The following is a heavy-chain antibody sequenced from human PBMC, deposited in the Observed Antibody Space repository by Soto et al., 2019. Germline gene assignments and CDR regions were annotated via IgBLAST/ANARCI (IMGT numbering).Heavy chain of an antibody. CDR1: GYTCTSYA. D-gene: IGHD3-10*01. Sequence: QVQLVQYGAEVKKPGASVKVSCKASGYTCTSYAISWVRQARGQGLEWMGWISTYNGNTKYAQKLQGRVTMTTDTSTSKAYMELRSLRSDDTAVFYCAREMVRGVGSDYWGQGTLVTVSS. CDR2: ISTYNGNT. V-gene: IGHV1-18*01. CDR3: AREMVRGVGSDY. J-gene: IGHJ4*02.